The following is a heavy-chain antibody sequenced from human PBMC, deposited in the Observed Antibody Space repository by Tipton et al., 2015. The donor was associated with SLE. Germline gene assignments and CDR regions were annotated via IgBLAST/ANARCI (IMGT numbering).Heavy chain of an antibody. CDR3: ARDRSSSWYSAFDI. V-gene: IGHV3-48*03. J-gene: IGHJ3*02. CDR1: GFTFSSYE. CDR2: ISSSSSTI. Sequence: SLRLSCAASGFTFSSYEMNWVRQAPGKGLEWVSYISSSSSTIYYADSVKGRFTISRDNAKNPLYLQMNSLRAEDTAVYYCARDRSSSWYSAFDIWGQGTMVTVSS. D-gene: IGHD6-13*01.